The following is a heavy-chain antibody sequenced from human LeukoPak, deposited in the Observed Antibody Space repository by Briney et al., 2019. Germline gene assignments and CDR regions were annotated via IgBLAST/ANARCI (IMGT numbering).Heavy chain of an antibody. CDR3: ATAYYYATAD. J-gene: IGHJ4*02. Sequence: GGSLRLSCAASGFTFDDYAMHWVRQAPGKGLEWVSGISWNSGSIGYADSVKGRFTISRDNAKNSLYLQMNSLSAEDTAVYYCATAYYYATADWGQGTLVTVSS. CDR2: ISWNSGSI. CDR1: GFTFDDYA. V-gene: IGHV3-9*01. D-gene: IGHD3-10*01.